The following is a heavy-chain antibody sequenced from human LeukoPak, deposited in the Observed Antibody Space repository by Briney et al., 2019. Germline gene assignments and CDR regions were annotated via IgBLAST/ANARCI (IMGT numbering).Heavy chain of an antibody. CDR3: AKDAWPYCSGGSCYFDY. D-gene: IGHD2-15*01. J-gene: IGHJ4*02. V-gene: IGHV3-23*01. CDR2: ISGSGGST. CDR1: GFTFSSYA. Sequence: GGSLRLSCAASGFTFSSYAMSWVRQAPEKGLEWVSAISGSGGSTYYADSEKGRFTISRDNSKNTLYLQMNSPRAEDTAVYYCAKDAWPYCSGGSCYFDYWGQGTLVTVSS.